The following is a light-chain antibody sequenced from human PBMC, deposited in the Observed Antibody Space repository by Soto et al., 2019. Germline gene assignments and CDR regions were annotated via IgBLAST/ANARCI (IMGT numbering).Light chain of an antibody. CDR1: SSDVGSYNL. Sequence: QSALTQPASVSGSPGQSITISCTGTSSDVGSYNLVSWYRQHPGKAPKLMIYEVSKRPSGVSNRFSGSKSGNTASLTISGLQAEDEADDYCCSSSGSSSEVFGGGTKLTVL. J-gene: IGLJ3*02. V-gene: IGLV2-23*02. CDR3: CSSSGSSSEV. CDR2: EVS.